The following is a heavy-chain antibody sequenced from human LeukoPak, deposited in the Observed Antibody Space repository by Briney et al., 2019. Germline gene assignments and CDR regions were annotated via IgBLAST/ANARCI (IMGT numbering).Heavy chain of an antibody. D-gene: IGHD1-26*01. J-gene: IGHJ6*03. V-gene: IGHV3-20*04. CDR3: ARAGGSDGTYYYYYYMDV. Sequence: GGSLRLSCAASGFNFADYGVSWVRQVPGKGLEWVSGISWNGGSTGYADSVKGRFTISRDNAKNSLYLQMNSLRAEDTALYYCARAGGSDGTYYYYYYMDVWGKGTTVSVSS. CDR1: GFNFADYG. CDR2: ISWNGGST.